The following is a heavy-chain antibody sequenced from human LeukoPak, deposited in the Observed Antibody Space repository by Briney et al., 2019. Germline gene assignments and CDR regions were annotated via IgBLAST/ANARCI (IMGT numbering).Heavy chain of an antibody. CDR3: ARDSTVGRMVTSDFFDY. D-gene: IGHD2-21*02. CDR2: IYHSGST. CDR1: GGSITSTNW. Sequence: KPSGTQILTCAVSGGSITSTNWWSWVRQPPGKGLEWIGEIYHSGSTNYNSSLKSRVTISVDKSKNQFSLKLSSVTAADTAVYYCARDSTVGRMVTSDFFDYWGPGNLGTVSS. J-gene: IGHJ4*01. V-gene: IGHV4-4*02.